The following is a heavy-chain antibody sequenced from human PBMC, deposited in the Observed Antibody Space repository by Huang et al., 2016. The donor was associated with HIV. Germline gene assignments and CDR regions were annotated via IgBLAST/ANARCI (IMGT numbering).Heavy chain of an antibody. CDR3: ARSPQIYQTSGLAHYYFDF. CDR1: GGSIRSHH. Sequence: QVQLQESGPGLVKPSETLSLSCTVSGGSIRSHHWSWIRQPPGKGLEWIATSVSTGRANYNPSLKSRVSRSLDTSKNNFSLKLTSVTAADTAVYYCARSPQIYQTSGLAHYYFDFWGRGTLVTVSS. V-gene: IGHV4-59*11. CDR2: SVSTGRA. J-gene: IGHJ2*01. D-gene: IGHD6-19*01.